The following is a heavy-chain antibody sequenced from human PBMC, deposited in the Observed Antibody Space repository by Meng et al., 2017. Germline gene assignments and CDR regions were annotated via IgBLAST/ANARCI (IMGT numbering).Heavy chain of an antibody. CDR1: GYTFTGYY. V-gene: IGHV1-2*02. CDR2: INPNSGGT. J-gene: IGHJ3*02. CDR3: ARVAPYCSSTSCYEHDAFDI. Sequence: ASVKVSCKASGYTFTGYYMHWVRQAPGQGLEWMGWINPNSGGTNYAQKFQGRVTMTRDTSISTAYMELSRLRSDDTAVYYCARVAPYCSSTSCYEHDAFDIWGRGTMVTFSS. D-gene: IGHD2-2*01.